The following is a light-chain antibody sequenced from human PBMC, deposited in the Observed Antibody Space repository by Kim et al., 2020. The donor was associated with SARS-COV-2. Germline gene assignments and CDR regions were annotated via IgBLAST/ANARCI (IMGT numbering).Light chain of an antibody. V-gene: IGLV2-14*04. CDR2: DVS. CDR3: SSYTSSSWV. Sequence: PGQAITIPCTGTSSDVGGYTYVSWYQQHPGKAPKLMIYDVSKRPSGVSNRFSGSKSGNTASLTISGLQAEDEADYYCSSYTSSSWVFGGGTPLTVL. J-gene: IGLJ3*02. CDR1: SSDVGGYTY.